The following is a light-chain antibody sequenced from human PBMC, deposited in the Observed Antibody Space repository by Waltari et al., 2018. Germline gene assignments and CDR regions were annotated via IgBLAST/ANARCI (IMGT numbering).Light chain of an antibody. V-gene: IGLV2-14*03. Sequence: QSALTQPASVSGSPGQSITISCTGSSSDVGGDNSVSWYQHHPGQAPKVIIYDVNKRPSGVSDRFSGSKSGNTASLTISGLQAEDEATFYCSSQATKYGVIFGGGTKVTVL. CDR1: SSDVGGDNS. CDR2: DVN. J-gene: IGLJ2*01. CDR3: SSQATKYGVI.